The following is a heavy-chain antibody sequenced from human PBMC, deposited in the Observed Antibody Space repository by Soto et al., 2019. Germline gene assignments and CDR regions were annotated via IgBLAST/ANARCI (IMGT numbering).Heavy chain of an antibody. CDR3: ARDTLPTDFGLGWDV. V-gene: IGHV3-11*01. CDR2: ISISSSGSTT. Sequence: QVQLVESGGGLVKPGGSLRLSCAASGFIFSDYYMSWIRQAPGKGLEWVAYISISSSGSTTYYADSVRGQFTISRDNAEKSLYLQMHSLRSEDTAVYFCARDTLPTDFGLGWDVWGQGTTVTVSS. J-gene: IGHJ6*02. CDR1: GFIFSDYY. D-gene: IGHD4-17*01.